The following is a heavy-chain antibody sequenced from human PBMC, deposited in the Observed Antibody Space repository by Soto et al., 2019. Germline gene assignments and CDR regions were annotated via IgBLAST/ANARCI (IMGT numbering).Heavy chain of an antibody. CDR3: ARGIYEGSSGYYLDV. CDR2: INHSGST. D-gene: IGHD3-22*01. CDR1: GGSFSGYY. V-gene: IGHV4-34*01. J-gene: IGHJ4*02. Sequence: SETLSLTCAVYGGSFSGYYWSWIRQPPGKGLEWIGEINHSGSTNYNPSLKSRVTISVDTSKNQFSLKLTPVTAADKAVYYCARGIYEGSSGYYLDVWGQGNLVT.